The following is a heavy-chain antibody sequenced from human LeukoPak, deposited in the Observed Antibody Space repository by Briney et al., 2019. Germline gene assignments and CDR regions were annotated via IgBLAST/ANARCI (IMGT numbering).Heavy chain of an antibody. V-gene: IGHV1-18*01. CDR2: ISAYNGNT. D-gene: IGHD3-3*01. CDR3: ARVVTILEWLLDGNGWFDP. J-gene: IGHJ5*02. Sequence: ASVKVSCKASGYTFTSYGISWVRQAPGQGLEWMGLISAYNGNTNYAQKLQGRVTMTTDTSTSTAYMELRSLRSDDTAVYYCARVVTILEWLLDGNGWFDPWGQGTLVTVSS. CDR1: GYTFTSYG.